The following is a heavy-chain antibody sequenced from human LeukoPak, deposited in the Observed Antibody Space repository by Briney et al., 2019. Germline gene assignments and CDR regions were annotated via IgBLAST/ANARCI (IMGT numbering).Heavy chain of an antibody. CDR1: GFTFSSYG. CDR3: AKGRSMVRGVTGVYYYYMDV. V-gene: IGHV3-30*02. CDR2: IRYDGSNK. Sequence: GGSLRLSCATSGFTFSSYGMYWVRQAPGKGLEWVGFIRYDGSNKFYGGSVKGRFTISRDNSKNTLYLQMNSLRGEDTAVYYCAKGRSMVRGVTGVYYYYMDVWGKGTTVTISS. J-gene: IGHJ6*03. D-gene: IGHD3-10*01.